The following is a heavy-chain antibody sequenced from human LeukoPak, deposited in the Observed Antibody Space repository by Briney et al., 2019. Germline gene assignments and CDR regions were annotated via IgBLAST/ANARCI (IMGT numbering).Heavy chain of an antibody. CDR3: GRIPAAGSLKGSFDI. CDR1: GYSFTSYW. V-gene: IGHV5-51*01. J-gene: IGHJ3*02. Sequence: GESLKISCQASGYSFTSYWIGWVRQMPGKGLEWMGIIYPGDSDTKYSPSFQGQVSISADKSISTAYLQWSSLKASDTAMYYCGRIPAAGSLKGSFDIWGQGTMVTVSS. D-gene: IGHD6-13*01. CDR2: IYPGDSDT.